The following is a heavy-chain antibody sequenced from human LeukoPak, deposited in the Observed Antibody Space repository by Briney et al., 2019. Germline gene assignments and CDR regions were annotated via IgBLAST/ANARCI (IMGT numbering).Heavy chain of an antibody. CDR2: IYHSGST. CDR1: GYSISSGYY. D-gene: IGHD3-10*01. J-gene: IGHJ3*02. V-gene: IGHV4-38-2*02. CDR3: ARDGRHGDDAFDI. Sequence: PSETLSLTCTVSGYSISSGYYWGWIRQPPGKGLEWIGSIYHSGSTDYNPSLKSRVTISEDTSKNQFSLKLSSVTAADTAVYYCARDGRHGDDAFDIWGQGTMVTVSS.